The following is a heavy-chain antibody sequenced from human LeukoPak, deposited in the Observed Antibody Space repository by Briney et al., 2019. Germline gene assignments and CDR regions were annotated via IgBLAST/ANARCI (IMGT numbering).Heavy chain of an antibody. V-gene: IGHV3-30*18. CDR1: GFIFNSYG. CDR3: AKSRHYCSGGSCPLDY. Sequence: PGGSLRLSCAASGFIFNSYGMHWVRQAPGKGLEWVALISSDGSDKYCADSVKGRFTVSRDNSKNTLFLQMNSLKPEDTAVYHCAKSRHYCSGGSCPLDYWGQGTLVTVSS. CDR2: ISSDGSDK. D-gene: IGHD2-15*01. J-gene: IGHJ4*02.